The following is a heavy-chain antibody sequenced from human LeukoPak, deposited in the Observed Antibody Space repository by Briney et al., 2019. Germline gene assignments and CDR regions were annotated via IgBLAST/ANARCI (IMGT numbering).Heavy chain of an antibody. Sequence: SETLSLTCTVSGGSISSYYWSWIRQPPGKGLEWIGYIYYSGSTNYNPSLKSRVTISVDTSKNQFSLKLSSVTAAATAVYYCARTGLNVQLGGWFDPWGQGTLVTVSS. J-gene: IGHJ5*02. D-gene: IGHD1-1*01. CDR2: IYYSGST. CDR1: GGSISSYY. V-gene: IGHV4-59*08. CDR3: ARTGLNVQLGGWFDP.